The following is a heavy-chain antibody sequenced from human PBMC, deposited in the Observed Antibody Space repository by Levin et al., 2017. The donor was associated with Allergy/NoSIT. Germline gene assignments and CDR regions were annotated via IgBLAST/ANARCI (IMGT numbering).Heavy chain of an antibody. Sequence: GGSLRLSCAASGFTFSDHYMDWVRQAPGKGLEWVGRTRNRANSFTTEYAASVKGRFTISRDDSKNSLYLQMNSLKTEDTAVYYCARVYCSSTSCYKEYDYGMDVWGQGTTVTVSS. CDR3: ARVYCSSTSCYKEYDYGMDV. J-gene: IGHJ6*02. D-gene: IGHD2-2*02. CDR1: GFTFSDHY. V-gene: IGHV3-72*01. CDR2: TRNRANSFTT.